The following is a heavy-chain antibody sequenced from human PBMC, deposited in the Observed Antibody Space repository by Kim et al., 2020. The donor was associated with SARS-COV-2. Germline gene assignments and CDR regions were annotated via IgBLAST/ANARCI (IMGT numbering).Heavy chain of an antibody. CDR3: ARQWRRYEWGFLDY. D-gene: IGHD3-9*01. Sequence: YNPFLKSRVTISVDTSKNQVSLKLSSVTAADTALYYCARQWRRYEWGFLDYWGQGTLVTVSS. V-gene: IGHV4-39*01. J-gene: IGHJ4*02.